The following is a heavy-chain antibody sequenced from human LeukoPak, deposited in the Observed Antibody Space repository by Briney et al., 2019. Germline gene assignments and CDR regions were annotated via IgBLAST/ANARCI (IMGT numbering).Heavy chain of an antibody. J-gene: IGHJ4*02. V-gene: IGHV4-59*01. D-gene: IGHD4-23*01. CDR2: MFYSANSGNT. CDR1: GDSISDFY. CDR3: ARGYGGGYSSNFDY. Sequence: SETLSLTCTVSGDSISDFYWSWIRQPPGKGLEWIGYMFYSANSGNTNYNPSLKSRVTISVDTSKNQFSLKVNSVTAADTAVYYCARGYGGGYSSNFDYWGQGTLVTVSS.